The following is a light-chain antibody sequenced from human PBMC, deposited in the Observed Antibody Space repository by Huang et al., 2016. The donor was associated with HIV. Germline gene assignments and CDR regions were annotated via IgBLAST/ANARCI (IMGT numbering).Light chain of an antibody. CDR3: QQYGSSPFA. CDR2: GAS. J-gene: IGKJ5*01. V-gene: IGKV3-20*01. Sequence: EIVLTQSPGTLSLSPGERATLSCRASQSVSSTYLAWYQHKPGQAPRLLIYGASSRATGIRDRFSGGGSGTDFTLTINRLEPEDFAVYYCQQYGSSPFAFGQGTRLEIK. CDR1: QSVSSTY.